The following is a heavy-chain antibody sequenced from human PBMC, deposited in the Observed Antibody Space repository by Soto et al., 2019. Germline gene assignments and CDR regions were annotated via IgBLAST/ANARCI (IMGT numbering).Heavy chain of an antibody. CDR1: GFTFSSYA. Sequence: EVQLVESGGGLVPPGGSLRLSCAASGFTFSSYAMHWVRQAPGKGLEYVSVITSNGGNTDYASFVKGRFTISRDNSKNTLYLQMGSLRAEDMAVYYCARRIPFGYGMDVWGQGTTVTVSS. D-gene: IGHD2-21*01. J-gene: IGHJ6*02. CDR3: ARRIPFGYGMDV. CDR2: ITSNGGNT. V-gene: IGHV3-64*01.